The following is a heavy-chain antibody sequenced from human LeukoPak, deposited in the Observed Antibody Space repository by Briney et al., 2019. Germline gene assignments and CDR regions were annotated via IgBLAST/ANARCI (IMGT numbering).Heavy chain of an antibody. V-gene: IGHV3-7*01. CDR1: GFTFSTHW. Sequence: GGSLRLSCAASGFTFSTHWMSWIRQAPGKGLEWLANINQDGSEKYYVDSVKGRFTISRDNAEKSLYLHMESLRADDTAVYYCVRIRGYFDLLSTFDHWGQGSLVTVSS. J-gene: IGHJ4*02. CDR2: INQDGSEK. CDR3: VRIRGYFDLLSTFDH. D-gene: IGHD2-21*01.